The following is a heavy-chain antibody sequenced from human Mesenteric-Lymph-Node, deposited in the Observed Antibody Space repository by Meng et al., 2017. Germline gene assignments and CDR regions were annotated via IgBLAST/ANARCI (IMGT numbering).Heavy chain of an antibody. CDR1: GFTFSNYW. D-gene: IGHD3-16*01. CDR2: IKKDGSDK. V-gene: IGHV3-7*01. J-gene: IGHJ3*02. CDR3: AKEWGWGFDI. Sequence: ETLSLTCAASGFTFSNYWMSWVRQAPGKGLEWLANIKKDGSDKYYVDSVRGRFTISRDNANNSLFLQMNSLRAEDTAVYYCAKEWGWGFDIWGQGTMVTVSS.